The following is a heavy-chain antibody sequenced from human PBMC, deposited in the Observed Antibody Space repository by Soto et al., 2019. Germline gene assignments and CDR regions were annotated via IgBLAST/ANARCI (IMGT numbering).Heavy chain of an antibody. J-gene: IGHJ5*02. CDR1: GFTFSNFW. CDR3: ITDTGITVP. D-gene: IGHD6-19*01. CDR2: IKSKADGGTT. Sequence: EVQLVESGGGLLKPGGSLRLSCAGSGFTFSNFWMNWGRQAPGKGQEWVGRIKSKADGGTTDYTAPVKGRFTISRDDSKNTLYLQMNSLETEDTAVYYCITDTGITVPWGQGTLVTVSS. V-gene: IGHV3-15*07.